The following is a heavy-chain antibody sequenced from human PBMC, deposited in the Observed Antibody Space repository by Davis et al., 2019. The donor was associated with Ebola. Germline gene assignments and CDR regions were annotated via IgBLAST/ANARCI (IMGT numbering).Heavy chain of an antibody. CDR3: AREEGYCSGGSCYSGYFDY. CDR2: IYYSGST. D-gene: IGHD2-15*01. Sequence: SETLSLTCAVSGGSISSGGYYWSWIRQHPGKGLEWIGYIYYSGSTYYNPSLKSRVTISVDTSKNQFSLKLSSVTAADTAVYYCAREEGYCSGGSCYSGYFDYWGQGTLVTVSS. J-gene: IGHJ4*02. CDR1: GGSISSGGYY. V-gene: IGHV4-31*11.